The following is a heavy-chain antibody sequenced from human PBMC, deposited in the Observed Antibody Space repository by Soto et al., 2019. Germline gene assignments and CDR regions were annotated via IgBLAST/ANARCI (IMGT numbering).Heavy chain of an antibody. CDR3: ASRTPAYSCSGHHDAFDI. Sequence: QVQLVQSGAEVKKPGSSVKVSCKASGGTFSSYAISWVRQAPGQGLEWMGGLIPIFGTANYAQKFQGSVTITADESTITAYMELSSLRAEDVSVYYCASRTPAYSCSGHHDAFDIWGQGTMVTVSS. D-gene: IGHD6-13*01. V-gene: IGHV1-69*01. CDR2: LIPIFGTA. CDR1: GGTFSSYA. J-gene: IGHJ3*02.